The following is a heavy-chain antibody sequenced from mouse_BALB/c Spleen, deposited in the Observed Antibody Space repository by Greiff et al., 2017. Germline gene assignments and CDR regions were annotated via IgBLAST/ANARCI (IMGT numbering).Heavy chain of an antibody. CDR2: IWSGGST. J-gene: IGHJ1*01. D-gene: IGHD1-1*01. CDR1: GFSLTSYG. Sequence: QVQLKQSGPGLVQPSQSLSITCTVSGFSLTSYGVHWVRQSPGKGLEWLGVIWSGGSTDYNAAFISRLSISKDNSKSQVFFKMNSLQANDTAIYYCARPYYYGSSYRSYWYFDVWGAGTTVTVSS. CDR3: ARPYYYGSSYRSYWYFDV. V-gene: IGHV2-2*02.